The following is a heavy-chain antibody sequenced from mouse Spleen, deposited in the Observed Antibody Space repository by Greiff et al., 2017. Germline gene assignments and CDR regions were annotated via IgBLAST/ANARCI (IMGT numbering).Heavy chain of an antibody. Sequence: QVQLQQPGAELVKPGASVKMSCKASGYTFTSYNMHWVKQTPGQGLEWIGAIYPGNGDTSYNQKFKGKATLTADKSSSTAYMQLSSLTSEDSAVYYCARNIFYGSSLYAMDYWGQGTSVTVSS. CDR2: IYPGNGDT. D-gene: IGHD1-1*01. CDR1: GYTFTSYN. CDR3: ARNIFYGSSLYAMDY. V-gene: IGHV1-12*01. J-gene: IGHJ4*01.